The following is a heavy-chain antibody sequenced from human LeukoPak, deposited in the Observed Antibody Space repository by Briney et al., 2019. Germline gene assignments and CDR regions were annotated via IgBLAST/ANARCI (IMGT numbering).Heavy chain of an antibody. CDR2: MSGSGDRS. CDR3: GKEPWEGSGYIHF. D-gene: IGHD3-3*01. J-gene: IGHJ4*02. Sequence: GGSLRLSCVASGFTFSSYPMTWVCQAPGKGLEWVSAMSGSGDRSVYGNSVKGRFTISRDNSKNTLFLQMNGLRDEDTAIYYCGKEPWEGSGYIHFWGQGTLVTVSS. V-gene: IGHV3-23*01. CDR1: GFTFSSYP.